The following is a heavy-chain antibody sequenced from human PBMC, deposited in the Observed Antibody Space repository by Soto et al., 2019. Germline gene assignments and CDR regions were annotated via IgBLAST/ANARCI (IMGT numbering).Heavy chain of an antibody. CDR1: GFTFSTYS. Sequence: ESGGGLVQSGGSLRLSCAASGFTFSTYSMYWVRQAPGKGLEWVSYISSSISTIYYADSVKGRFTISRDNAKNSLYLQMNSLRDEDTAVYYCARIRGSGWYADYWGQGTLVTVSS. CDR2: ISSSISTI. CDR3: ARIRGSGWYADY. V-gene: IGHV3-48*02. J-gene: IGHJ4*02. D-gene: IGHD6-19*01.